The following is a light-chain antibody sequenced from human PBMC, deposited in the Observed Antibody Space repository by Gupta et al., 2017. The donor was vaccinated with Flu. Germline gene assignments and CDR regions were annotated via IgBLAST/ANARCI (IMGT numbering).Light chain of an antibody. V-gene: IGKV1-39*01. CDR1: QSISSY. J-gene: IGKJ2*02. Sequence: DIQMTQSPSSLSASVGDRVTITCRASQSISSYLNWYQQKPGKAPKLLIYAASTLQSGVPSRFSGSGSGTXFTLTIXRLQPEDSATYYCQQSYSTPRTFGXWTKLEIK. CDR2: AAS. CDR3: QQSYSTPRT.